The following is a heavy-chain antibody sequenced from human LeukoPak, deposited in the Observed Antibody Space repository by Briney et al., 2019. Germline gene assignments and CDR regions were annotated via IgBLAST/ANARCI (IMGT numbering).Heavy chain of an antibody. CDR2: INPNSGGT. D-gene: IGHD2-15*01. CDR3: ARVGSWGSSHGMDV. V-gene: IGHV1-2*02. J-gene: IGHJ6*02. Sequence: ASVKVSCKASGYTFTGYYMHWVRQAPGQGLEWMGWINPNSGGTNYAQKFQGRVTMTRNTSISTAYMELSSLRSEDTAVYYCARVGSWGSSHGMDVWGQGTTVTVSS. CDR1: GYTFTGYY.